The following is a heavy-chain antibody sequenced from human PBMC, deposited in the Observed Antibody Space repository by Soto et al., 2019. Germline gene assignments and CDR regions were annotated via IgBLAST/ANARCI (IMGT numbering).Heavy chain of an antibody. CDR2: IWYDGSNK. CDR1: GFTFSSYG. V-gene: IGHV3-33*01. CDR3: ARDASSGWTSNWFDP. J-gene: IGHJ5*02. D-gene: IGHD6-19*01. Sequence: QAQLVESGGGVVQPGRSLRLSCAASGFTFSSYGMHWVRQAPGKGLEWVAVIWYDGSNKYYADSVKGRFTISRDNSKNTLYLQMNSLRAEDTAVYYCARDASSGWTSNWFDPWGQGTLVTVSS.